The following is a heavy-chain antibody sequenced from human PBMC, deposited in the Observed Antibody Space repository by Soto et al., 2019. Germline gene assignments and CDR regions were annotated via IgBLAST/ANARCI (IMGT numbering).Heavy chain of an antibody. CDR3: ARANRPITMTYLNWGDP. CDR1: GGSISSGAYS. CDR2: IYHSGST. J-gene: IGHJ5*02. D-gene: IGHD3-22*01. V-gene: IGHV4-30-2*01. Sequence: SETLSLTCAVSGGSISSGAYSWSWIRQPPGKGLEWVGYIYHSGSTYYNPSLKSRVTISVDGSKNRFSLNLNSVTAADTAVYYCARANRPITMTYLNWGDPWGQGTLVTVS.